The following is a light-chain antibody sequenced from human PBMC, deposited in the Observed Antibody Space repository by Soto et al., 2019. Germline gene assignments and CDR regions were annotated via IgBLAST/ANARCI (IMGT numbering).Light chain of an antibody. CDR3: QQYGSSPRT. J-gene: IGKJ1*01. V-gene: IGKV3-20*01. CDR2: GAS. CDR1: QSVSSSY. Sequence: IVLTQSPGTLSLSPGERATLSCRASQSVSSSYLAWYQQKPGQAPRLLIFGASRRATGIPDRFSGSGSGTDFTFTISRLEPEDFAVYYCQQYGSSPRTFGQGTKVDIK.